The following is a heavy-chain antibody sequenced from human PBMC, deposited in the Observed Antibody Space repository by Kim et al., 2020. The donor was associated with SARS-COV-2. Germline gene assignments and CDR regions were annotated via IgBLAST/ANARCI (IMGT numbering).Heavy chain of an antibody. CDR1: GFTFGDYA. CDR2: IRSKAYGGTT. V-gene: IGHV3-49*03. Sequence: GGSLRLSCTASGFTFGDYAMSWFRQAPGKGLEWVGFIRSKAYGGTTEYAASVKGRFTISRDDSKSIAYLQMNSLKTEDTAVYYCTRDPTHLDYYYYGMDVWGQGTTVTVSS. J-gene: IGHJ6*02. CDR3: TRDPTHLDYYYYGMDV.